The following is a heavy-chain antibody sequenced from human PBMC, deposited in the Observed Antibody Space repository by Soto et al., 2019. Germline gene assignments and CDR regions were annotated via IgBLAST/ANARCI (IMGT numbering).Heavy chain of an antibody. CDR2: ISYDGSNK. CDR1: GFTFSSYA. V-gene: IGHV3-30-3*01. D-gene: IGHD3-9*01. J-gene: IGHJ6*02. Sequence: SGGSLRLSCAASGFTFSSYAMHWVRQAPGKGLEWVAVISYDGSNKYYADSVKGRFTISRDNSKNTLYLQMNSLRAEDTAVYYCASPVLRYFDWHSITRYYYYGMDVWGQGTTVTVSS. CDR3: ASPVLRYFDWHSITRYYYYGMDV.